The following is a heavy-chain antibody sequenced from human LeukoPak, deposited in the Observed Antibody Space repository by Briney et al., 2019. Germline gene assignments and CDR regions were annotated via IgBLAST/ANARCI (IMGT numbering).Heavy chain of an antibody. J-gene: IGHJ4*02. CDR1: GGSFSGYY. Sequence: SETLSLTCAVYGGSFSGYYWSWIRQPPGKGLEWIGEINHSGSTNYNPSLKSRVTISVDTSKNQFSLKLSSVTAADTAVYYCTTYYYGSSGFNDYWGQGTLVTVSS. D-gene: IGHD3-22*01. CDR2: INHSGST. CDR3: TTYYYGSSGFNDY. V-gene: IGHV4-34*01.